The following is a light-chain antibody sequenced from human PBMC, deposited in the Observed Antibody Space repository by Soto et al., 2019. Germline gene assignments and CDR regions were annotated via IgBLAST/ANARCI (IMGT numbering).Light chain of an antibody. CDR3: QSYXTNLRGV. V-gene: IGLV1-40*01. CDR2: ANS. J-gene: IGLJ1*01. Sequence: QSVLTQPPSVSGAPGQRVXXXXXXXXXXXXAGYDVHWYQQFPGTAPKLLIYANSNRPSGVPDRFSASKSGTSASLAITGLQADDEADYYCQSYXTNLRGVFGTGTKLTVL. CDR1: XXXXXAGYD.